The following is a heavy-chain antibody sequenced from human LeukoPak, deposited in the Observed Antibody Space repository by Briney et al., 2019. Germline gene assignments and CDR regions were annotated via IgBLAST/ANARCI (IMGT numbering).Heavy chain of an antibody. Sequence: GGSLRLSCAASGFTFRNYGMHWVRQAPGKGLEWVAVIWYDGSNKYYADSVKGRFTISRDNSKNMLYLQMNSLRAEDTAVYYCAKDRIKDGYNDYWGQGILVTVSS. CDR1: GFTFRNYG. V-gene: IGHV3-33*06. J-gene: IGHJ4*02. CDR2: IWYDGSNK. CDR3: AKDRIKDGYNDY. D-gene: IGHD5-24*01.